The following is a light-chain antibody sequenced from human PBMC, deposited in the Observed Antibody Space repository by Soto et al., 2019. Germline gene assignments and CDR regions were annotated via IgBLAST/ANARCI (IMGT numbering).Light chain of an antibody. J-gene: IGKJ4*01. CDR3: QQRSNWPPFT. Sequence: EIVLTQSPATLSLSPGERATLSCRASQSVSSHLAWYQQKPGQAPRLLIYDASNRATGIPARFSGSGSETDFTLTISSLEPEDFAVYYCQQRSNWPPFTFGGGTKVEIK. V-gene: IGKV3-11*01. CDR2: DAS. CDR1: QSVSSH.